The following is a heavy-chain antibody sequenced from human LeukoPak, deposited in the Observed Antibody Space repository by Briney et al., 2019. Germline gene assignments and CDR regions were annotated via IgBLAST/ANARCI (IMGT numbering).Heavy chain of an antibody. V-gene: IGHV4-34*01. Sequence: SETLSLTCTVSGGSISSYYWSWIRQPPGKGLEWIGEINHSGSTNYNPSLKSRVTLSVDTSKNQFSLKLSSVTAADTAVYYCARGRRNYYDSSGYGKNNWFDPWGQGTLVTVSS. CDR1: GGSISSYY. CDR3: ARGRRNYYDSSGYGKNNWFDP. D-gene: IGHD3-22*01. CDR2: INHSGST. J-gene: IGHJ5*02.